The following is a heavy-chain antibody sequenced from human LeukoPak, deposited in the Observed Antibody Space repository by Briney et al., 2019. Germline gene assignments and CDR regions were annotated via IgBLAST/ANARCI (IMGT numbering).Heavy chain of an antibody. J-gene: IGHJ6*02. V-gene: IGHV3-23*01. CDR1: GFTFSSYA. D-gene: IGHD1-26*01. CDR3: AKHVVGATSDDYYYGMDV. Sequence: PGGSLRLSCAASGFTFSSYAMSWVRQAPGKGLEWVSAISGSGGSTYYADSVKGRFTISRDNSKNTLYLQMNSLRAEDTAVYYCAKHVVGATSDDYYYGMDVWGQGTTVTVSS. CDR2: ISGSGGST.